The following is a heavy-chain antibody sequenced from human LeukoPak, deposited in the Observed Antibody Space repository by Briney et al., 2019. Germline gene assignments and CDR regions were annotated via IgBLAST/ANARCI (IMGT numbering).Heavy chain of an antibody. J-gene: IGHJ6*02. Sequence: SETLSLTCTVSGGSISSYYWSWIRQPPGKGQEWIGYIYYSGSTNYNPSLKSRVTISVDTSKNQFSLKLSSVTAADTAVYYCARAEYNWNYVGYYYGMDVWGQGTTVTVSS. D-gene: IGHD1-7*01. CDR1: GGSISSYY. CDR3: ARAEYNWNYVGYYYGMDV. CDR2: IYYSGST. V-gene: IGHV4-59*01.